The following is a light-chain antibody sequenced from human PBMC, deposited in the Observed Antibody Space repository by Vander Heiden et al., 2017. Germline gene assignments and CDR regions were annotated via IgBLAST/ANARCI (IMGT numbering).Light chain of an antibody. CDR3: QVWDSSADHVV. J-gene: IGLJ2*01. V-gene: IGLV3-21*02. CDR2: DDD. Sequence: SYVLPQPPSVSVAPGQTARITCGANNMGSKSVHWYQQKPGQAPVLVVYDDDDRPSGIPERFSGSNSGNTATLTISRVEAGDEADYYCQVWDSSADHVVFGGGTKVTVL. CDR1: NMGSKS.